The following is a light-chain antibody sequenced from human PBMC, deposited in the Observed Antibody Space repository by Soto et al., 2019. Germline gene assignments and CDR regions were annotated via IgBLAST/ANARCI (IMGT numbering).Light chain of an antibody. Sequence: EIVLTQSPATLSLSPGERATLSCRASQSVSSYLAWYQQKPGQAPRLLIYDASNRATGIPARFSGSGSGTDFTLTISGLEPEDFAVYYCQQRSHWPPTFGPGTKVDIK. J-gene: IGKJ3*01. CDR1: QSVSSY. CDR3: QQRSHWPPT. V-gene: IGKV3-11*01. CDR2: DAS.